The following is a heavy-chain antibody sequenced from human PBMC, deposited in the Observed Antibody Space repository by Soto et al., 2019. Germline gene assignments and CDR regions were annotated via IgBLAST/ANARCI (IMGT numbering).Heavy chain of an antibody. CDR3: ARGRHGGDCSGVTCYNFDY. CDR1: DYTFINYR. D-gene: IGHD2-15*01. V-gene: IGHV1-18*01. Sequence: QVQLVQSGGEVKKPGASMKVSCKASDYTFINYRISWVRQAPGQGLEWMGWISADSGNTNYAQKFQGRVTLTTDTSTNTAYMDLRSLRSDDTATYYSARGRHGGDCSGVTCYNFDYWGQGTLVTVSS. J-gene: IGHJ4*02. CDR2: ISADSGNT.